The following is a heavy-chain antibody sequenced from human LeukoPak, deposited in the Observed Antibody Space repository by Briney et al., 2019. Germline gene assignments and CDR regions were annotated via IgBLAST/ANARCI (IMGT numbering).Heavy chain of an antibody. CDR3: AKDRHDSSGYKNYYYYGMDV. J-gene: IGHJ6*02. Sequence: PGGSLRLSCAASGFTFSSYGMHWVRQAPGKGLEWVAVISYDGSNKYYADSVKGRFTISRDNSKNTLYLQMNSLRAEDTAVYYCAKDRHDSSGYKNYYYYGMDVWGQGTTVTVSS. CDR2: ISYDGSNK. V-gene: IGHV3-30*18. D-gene: IGHD3-22*01. CDR1: GFTFSSYG.